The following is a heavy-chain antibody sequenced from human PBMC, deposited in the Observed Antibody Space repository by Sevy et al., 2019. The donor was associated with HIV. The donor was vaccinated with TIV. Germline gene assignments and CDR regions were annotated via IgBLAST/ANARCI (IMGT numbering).Heavy chain of an antibody. D-gene: IGHD2-8*02. CDR1: GFSFSHAW. Sequence: GGSLRLSCAASGFSFSHAWMTWARQAPGKGLEWVGRIKSKPDGGTIDYAAPVKGRFTISRDDSKNTLYLQMNSLKTEDTAVYYCSTDPIIVLLVTDGMDVWGQGTTVTVSS. V-gene: IGHV3-15*01. J-gene: IGHJ6*02. CDR3: STDPIIVLLVTDGMDV. CDR2: IKSKPDGGTI.